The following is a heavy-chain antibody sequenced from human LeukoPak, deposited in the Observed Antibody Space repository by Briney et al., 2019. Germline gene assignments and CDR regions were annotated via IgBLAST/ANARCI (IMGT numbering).Heavy chain of an antibody. CDR2: INTNSGGT. CDR3: ARDGVVVPAEGMDV. V-gene: IGHV1-2*02. J-gene: IGHJ6*02. CDR1: GYTFTGYY. Sequence: GASVKVSCKASGYTFTGYYMHWVRQAPGQGLEWMGWINTNSGGTNYAQKFQGRVTMTRDTSISTAYMELSRLRSDDTAVYYCARDGVVVPAEGMDVWGQGTTVTVSS. D-gene: IGHD2-2*01.